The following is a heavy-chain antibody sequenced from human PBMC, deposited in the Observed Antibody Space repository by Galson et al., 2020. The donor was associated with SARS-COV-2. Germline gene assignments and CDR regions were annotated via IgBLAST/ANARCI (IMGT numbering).Heavy chain of an antibody. CDR1: GFTFSSYP. J-gene: IGHJ4*02. D-gene: IGHD6-13*01. Sequence: GESLKISCAASGFTFSSYPMHWVRQAPGEGLEWVAVISYDGSRKYYADSVKGRFTMSRDNSKNTLYLQMNSLRAEDTAIYYCARSENAYTSSCPDYWGQGTLVTVSS. CDR3: ARSENAYTSSCPDY. CDR2: ISYDGSRK. V-gene: IGHV3-30-3*01.